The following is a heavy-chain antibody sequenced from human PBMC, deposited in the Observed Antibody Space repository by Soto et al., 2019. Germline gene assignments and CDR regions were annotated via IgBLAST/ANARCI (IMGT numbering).Heavy chain of an antibody. D-gene: IGHD3-10*01. V-gene: IGHV5-51*01. CDR3: ARHMMWFGETDRYFDL. CDR1: GYSFTSYW. Sequence: GESLKISCKGSGYSFTSYWIGWVRQMPGKGLEWMGIIYPGDSDTRYSPSFEGQVTISVDKSISTAYLQWSSLKASDTAMYYCARHMMWFGETDRYFDLWGRGTLVTASS. J-gene: IGHJ2*01. CDR2: IYPGDSDT.